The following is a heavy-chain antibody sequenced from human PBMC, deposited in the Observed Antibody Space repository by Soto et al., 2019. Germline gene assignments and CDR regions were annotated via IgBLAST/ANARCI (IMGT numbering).Heavy chain of an antibody. V-gene: IGHV4-59*01. Sequence: QVQLQESGPGLVKPSETLSLTCTVSGGSISSYYWSWIRQPPGKGLEWIGYIYYSESTNYNPSLKSRVDRSVDTASKQLARMPSSGTAADTSVYYCAREAYYDILTGCYGLNYFDYWGQGTLVTVSS. D-gene: IGHD3-9*01. CDR3: AREAYYDILTGCYGLNYFDY. J-gene: IGHJ4*02. CDR2: IYYSEST. CDR1: GGSISSYY.